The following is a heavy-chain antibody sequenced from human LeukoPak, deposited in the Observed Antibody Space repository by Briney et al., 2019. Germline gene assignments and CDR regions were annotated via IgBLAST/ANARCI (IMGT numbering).Heavy chain of an antibody. D-gene: IGHD3-10*01. CDR1: GFTFSSYA. V-gene: IGHV3-48*01. J-gene: IGHJ5*02. CDR3: AREYYGSGSFQGNWFDP. CDR2: ISSSGSTI. Sequence: PGGSLRLSCAASGFTFSSYAMTWVRQAPGKGLEWVSYISSSGSTIYYADSVKGRFTISRDNSKNTLYLQMNSLRAEDTAVYYCAREYYGSGSFQGNWFDPWGQGTLVTVSS.